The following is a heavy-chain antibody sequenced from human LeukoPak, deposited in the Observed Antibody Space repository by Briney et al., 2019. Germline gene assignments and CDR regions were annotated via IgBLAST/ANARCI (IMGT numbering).Heavy chain of an antibody. D-gene: IGHD6-13*01. CDR1: GYTFTGYY. CDR3: ARQAGIAAAGYFDY. Sequence: ASAKVSCKASGYTFTGYYMHWVRQAPGQGLEWMGWINPNSGGTNYAQKFQGRVTMTRDTSISTAYMELSRLRSDDTAVYYCARQAGIAAAGYFDYWGQGTLVTVSS. J-gene: IGHJ4*02. CDR2: INPNSGGT. V-gene: IGHV1-2*02.